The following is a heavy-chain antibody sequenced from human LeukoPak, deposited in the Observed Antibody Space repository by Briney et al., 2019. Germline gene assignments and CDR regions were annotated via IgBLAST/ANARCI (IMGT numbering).Heavy chain of an antibody. CDR1: GFTFSSYA. V-gene: IGHV3-23*01. D-gene: IGHD2-2*01. CDR3: AKVVVPAATFGF. J-gene: IGHJ4*02. Sequence: GGSLRLSCAASGFTFSSYAMSWVRQASGKGLEWVSAISGSGGSTYYADSVKGRFTISRDNSKNTLYLQMNSLRAEDTALYCCAKVVVPAATFGFWGQGTLLTVSS. CDR2: ISGSGGST.